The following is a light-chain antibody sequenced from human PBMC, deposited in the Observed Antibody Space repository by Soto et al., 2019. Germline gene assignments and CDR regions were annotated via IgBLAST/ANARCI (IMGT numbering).Light chain of an antibody. CDR2: GNT. Sequence: QPVLTQPPSVSGAPGQRVTISCTGSSSNIGAGYDVHWYQQLPGTAPKLLIYGNTNRPSGVPDRFSGSKSGTSASLAITGLQAEDEADYYCQSYDYSLSGNVVFGGGTKLTVL. V-gene: IGLV1-40*01. CDR1: SSNIGAGYD. J-gene: IGLJ2*01. CDR3: QSYDYSLSGNVV.